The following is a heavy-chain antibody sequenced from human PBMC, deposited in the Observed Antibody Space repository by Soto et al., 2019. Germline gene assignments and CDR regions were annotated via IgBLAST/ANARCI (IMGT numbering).Heavy chain of an antibody. CDR1: GFTVSSNY. CDR2: IYSGGST. Sequence: LRLSCAASGFTVSSNYMSWVRQAPGKGLEWVSVIYSGGSTYYADSVKGRFTISRDNSKNTLYLQMNSLRAEDTAVYYCARALVYYDFWSGYDGHYGMDVWGQGTTVTVSS. V-gene: IGHV3-53*01. CDR3: ARALVYYDFWSGYDGHYGMDV. D-gene: IGHD3-3*01. J-gene: IGHJ6*02.